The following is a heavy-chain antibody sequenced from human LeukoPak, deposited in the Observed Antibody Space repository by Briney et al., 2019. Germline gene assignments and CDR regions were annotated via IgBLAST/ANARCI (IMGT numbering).Heavy chain of an antibody. V-gene: IGHV3-30-3*01. CDR1: GFTFSSYA. Sequence: GGSLRLSCAASGFTFSSYAMHWVRQAPGKGLEWVAVISYDGSNKYYADSVKGRFTISRDNSKNTLYLQMNSLRAEDTAVYYCASVSELEKSTSLDYWGQGTLVTVSS. J-gene: IGHJ4*02. CDR2: ISYDGSNK. CDR3: ASVSELEKSTSLDY. D-gene: IGHD1-1*01.